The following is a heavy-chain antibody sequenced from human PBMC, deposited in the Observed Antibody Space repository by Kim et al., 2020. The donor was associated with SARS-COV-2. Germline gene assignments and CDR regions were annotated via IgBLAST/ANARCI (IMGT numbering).Heavy chain of an antibody. V-gene: IGHV4-39*01. D-gene: IGHD3-3*01. CDR3: AGHRRLLSAFDI. CDR2: IYYSGST. CDR1: GGSISGSSYY. J-gene: IGHJ3*02. Sequence: SETLSLICTVSGGSISGSSYYWGWIRQPPGKGLEWIGTIYYSGSTYYNPSLKSRVTISVDTSKNQFSLKLSSVTAADTAEYYCAGHRRLLSAFDIWGQGT.